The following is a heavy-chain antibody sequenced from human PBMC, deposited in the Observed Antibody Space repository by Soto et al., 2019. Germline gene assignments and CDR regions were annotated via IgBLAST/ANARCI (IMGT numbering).Heavy chain of an antibody. V-gene: IGHV4-61*01. CDR3: ARVTRYFDWSHTPYYFDY. J-gene: IGHJ4*02. Sequence: SETLSLTCTVSGGSVSSGSYYWSWIRQPPGKGLGCIGYIYYSGSTNYNPSLKSRVTISVDTSKNQFSLNLSSVTAADTAVYYCARVTRYFDWSHTPYYFDYWGQGTLVTVSS. CDR2: IYYSGST. D-gene: IGHD3-9*01. CDR1: GGSVSSGSYY.